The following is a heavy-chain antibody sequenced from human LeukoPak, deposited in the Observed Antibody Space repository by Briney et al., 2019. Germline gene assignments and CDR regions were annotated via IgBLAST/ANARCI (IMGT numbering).Heavy chain of an antibody. CDR3: ASSYGSGKQYYYYYYMDV. Sequence: ASVKVSCKASGYTFANYAIHWVRQAPGQRFEWMGWINVGNGHTKYSQEFQGRIAITRDTSAATAYMELSSLRSEDMAVYYCASSYGSGKQYYYYYYMDVWGKGTTVTVSS. CDR1: GYTFANYA. CDR2: INVGNGHT. V-gene: IGHV1-3*03. D-gene: IGHD3-10*01. J-gene: IGHJ6*03.